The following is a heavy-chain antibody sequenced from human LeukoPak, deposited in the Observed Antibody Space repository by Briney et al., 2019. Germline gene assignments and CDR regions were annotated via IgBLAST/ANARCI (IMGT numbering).Heavy chain of an antibody. CDR1: GFTFGSYW. V-gene: IGHV3-7*03. CDR3: ARGGYFDSSGYYLTYFDY. J-gene: IGHJ4*02. CDR2: IKQDGSDK. D-gene: IGHD3-22*01. Sequence: GGSLRLSCVASGFTFGSYWMNWVRQAPGKGLEWVANIKQDGSDKYYVDSVRGRFTISRDNAKNSLYLQMNSLRAEDTAVYYCARGGYFDSSGYYLTYFDYWGQGTLVTVSS.